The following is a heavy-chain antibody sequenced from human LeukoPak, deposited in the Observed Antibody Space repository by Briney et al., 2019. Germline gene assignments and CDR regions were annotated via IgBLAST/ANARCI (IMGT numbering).Heavy chain of an antibody. CDR2: ISPRGDIT. J-gene: IGHJ6*03. CDR3: AKDSAFYYIDV. Sequence: GGSLRLSCEASGFTFRSHGMNWVRQAPGKGLEWVSGISPRGDITYYADSVKGRFTISRDNSKNTLYLQMNSLKGDDTAVYYCAKDSAFYYIDVWGKGTTVIISS. D-gene: IGHD3-10*01. V-gene: IGHV3-23*01. CDR1: GFTFRSHG.